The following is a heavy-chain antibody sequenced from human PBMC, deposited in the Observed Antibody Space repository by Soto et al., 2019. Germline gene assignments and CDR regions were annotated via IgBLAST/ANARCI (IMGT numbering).Heavy chain of an antibody. D-gene: IGHD3-22*01. Sequence: SGPTLVNPTQTLTLTCTFSGFSLSTSGVGVGWIRQPPGKALEWLALIYWDDDKRYSPSLKSRLTISKDTSKNQVVLTMTNMDPVDTATYYCARGSGSGYYYYYYGMDVWGQGTTVTVSS. CDR3: ARGSGSGYYYYYYGMDV. V-gene: IGHV2-5*02. CDR2: IYWDDDK. CDR1: GFSLSTSGVG. J-gene: IGHJ6*02.